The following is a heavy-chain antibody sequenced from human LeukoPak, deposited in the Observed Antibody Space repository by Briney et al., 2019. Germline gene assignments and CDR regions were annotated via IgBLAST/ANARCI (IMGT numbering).Heavy chain of an antibody. V-gene: IGHV3-30-3*01. D-gene: IGHD4-17*01. CDR3: AREDYGDSRIPYYGMDV. J-gene: IGHJ6*02. Sequence: GGSLRLSCAASGFTFSSYAMHWVRQAPGKGLEWVAVISYDGSNKYYADSVKGRFTISRDNSKNTLYLQMNSLRAEDTAVYYCAREDYGDSRIPYYGMDVWGQGTTVTVS. CDR2: ISYDGSNK. CDR1: GFTFSSYA.